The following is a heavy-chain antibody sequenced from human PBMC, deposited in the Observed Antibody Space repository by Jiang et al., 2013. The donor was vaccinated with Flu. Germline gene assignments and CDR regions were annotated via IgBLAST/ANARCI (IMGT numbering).Heavy chain of an antibody. CDR2: IYYSGST. V-gene: IGHV4-31*03. CDR1: GGSISSGGYY. J-gene: IGHJ2*01. Sequence: GSGLVKPSQTLSLTCTVSGGSISSGGYYWSWIRQHPGKGLEWIGYIYYSGSTYYNPSLKSRVTISVDTSKNQFSLKLSSVTAADTAVYYCAREPLTSGRYWYFDLWGLAPWSLSPQ. CDR3: AREPLTSGRYWYFDL. D-gene: IGHD7-27*01.